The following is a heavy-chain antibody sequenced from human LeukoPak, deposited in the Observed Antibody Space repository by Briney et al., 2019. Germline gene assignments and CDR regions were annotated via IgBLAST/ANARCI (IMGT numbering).Heavy chain of an antibody. CDR3: ASWGLYDFWSGYSHYYFDY. Sequence: GGSLRLSCAASGFTFSSYGMHWVRQAPGKGLEWVAVIWYDGSNKYYADSVKGRFTISRDNSKNTLYLQMNSLRAKDTAVYYCASWGLYDFWSGYSHYYFDYWGQGTLVTVSS. J-gene: IGHJ4*02. V-gene: IGHV3-33*01. CDR1: GFTFSSYG. CDR2: IWYDGSNK. D-gene: IGHD3-3*01.